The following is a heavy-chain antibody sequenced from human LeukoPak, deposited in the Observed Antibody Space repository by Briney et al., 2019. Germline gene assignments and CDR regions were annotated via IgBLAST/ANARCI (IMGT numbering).Heavy chain of an antibody. Sequence: GGSLRLSCAASGFIFSSYAMSWVRQAPGKGLEWVSAISGSGGSTYYADSVKGRFTISRDNSKNTLYLQMNSLRAEDTAVYYCAKDQGYGSGSSLDYWGQGTLVTVSS. D-gene: IGHD3-10*01. CDR1: GFIFSSYA. CDR2: ISGSGGST. J-gene: IGHJ4*02. CDR3: AKDQGYGSGSSLDY. V-gene: IGHV3-23*01.